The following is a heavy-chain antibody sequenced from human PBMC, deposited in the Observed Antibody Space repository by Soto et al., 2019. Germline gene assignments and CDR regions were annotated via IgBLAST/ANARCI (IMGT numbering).Heavy chain of an antibody. CDR2: INSDGSVS. Sequence: EVQLVASGGGLGQPGGSLRLSCAASGFTFSNYWMYWVRQAPGKGLEWVSRINSDGSVSSYADSVKGRLTISRDNVKNNLYVQVDSLGAEDTAVVYCARGDCVGGTCYSFAGSFYYYMDVWGKGTTVTVFS. D-gene: IGHD2-15*01. V-gene: IGHV3-74*02. CDR1: GFTFSNYW. J-gene: IGHJ6*03. CDR3: ARGDCVGGTCYSFAGSFYYYMDV.